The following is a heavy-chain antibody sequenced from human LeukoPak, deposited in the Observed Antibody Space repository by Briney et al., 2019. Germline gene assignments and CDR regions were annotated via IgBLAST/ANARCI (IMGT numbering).Heavy chain of an antibody. J-gene: IGHJ5*02. D-gene: IGHD1-26*01. V-gene: IGHV3-74*01. CDR1: RFIFSSYW. CDR2: INSDGSSR. Sequence: GGSLRLSCAASRFIFSSYWMHWVRQVPGKGLVWVSRINSDGSSRNYADSVKGRFTISRDNAKNTLYLQMNSLKAEDTAVYYCARVVVGANNWFDTWGQGTLVTVSS. CDR3: ARVVVGANNWFDT.